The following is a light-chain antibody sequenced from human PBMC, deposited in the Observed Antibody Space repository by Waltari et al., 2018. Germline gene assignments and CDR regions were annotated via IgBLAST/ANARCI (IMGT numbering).Light chain of an antibody. CDR2: WAS. J-gene: IGKJ2*01. V-gene: IGKV4-1*01. CDR1: QSLLYNSNNKNY. Sequence: DILMNQSPDSLSVSLGEKATINCKSNQSLLYNSNNKNYLASYQQKPGQPLKLFFYWASSRESGVPDRFSGSGSGTDFTLTIGSLQAEDVAVYYCQQYYTAPYTFGQGTKLEIK. CDR3: QQYYTAPYT.